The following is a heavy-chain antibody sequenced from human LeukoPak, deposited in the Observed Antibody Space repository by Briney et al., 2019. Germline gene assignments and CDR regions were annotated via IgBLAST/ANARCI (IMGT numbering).Heavy chain of an antibody. J-gene: IGHJ4*02. CDR3: ARGAYCGGDCYTYYFDY. D-gene: IGHD2-21*02. Sequence: GGSLRLSCAASGFTFSSYWMSWVRQAPRKGLEWVASIKHDGSEKYYVDSVKGRFTISRDNAKNSLYLQMNSLRAEDTAVYYCARGAYCGGDCYTYYFDYWGQGTLVTVSS. V-gene: IGHV3-7*01. CDR2: IKHDGSEK. CDR1: GFTFSSYW.